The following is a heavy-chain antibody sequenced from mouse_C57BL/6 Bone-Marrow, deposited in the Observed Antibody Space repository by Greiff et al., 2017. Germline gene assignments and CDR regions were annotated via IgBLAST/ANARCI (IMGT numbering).Heavy chain of an antibody. J-gene: IGHJ2*01. D-gene: IGHD1-1*01. CDR1: GYTFTSSW. CDR2: IDPNMGGT. V-gene: IGHV1-72*01. Sequence: QVQLQQPGAELVKPGASVKLSCKASGYTFTSSWMPWVKQRPGRGLGWIGRIDPNMGGTKYNEKFKGKATLTVDKPSSTAYMQLSSLTSEDSAVYDCARERVYYYYFDYWGQGTTLTVSS. CDR3: ARERVYYYYFDY.